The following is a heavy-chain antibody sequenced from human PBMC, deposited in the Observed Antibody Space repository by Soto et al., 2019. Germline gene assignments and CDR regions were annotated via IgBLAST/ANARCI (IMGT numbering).Heavy chain of an antibody. CDR1: VCTFSSYA. CDR2: IVVGSGNT. V-gene: IGHV1-58*02. D-gene: IGHD3-10*01. J-gene: IGHJ6*02. CDR3: AADSRSYGSGGHYYYYGMDV. Sequence: PVKVSCKASVCTFSSYAIGWVRQAPGHGLAWIGWIVVGSGNTNYAQKFQERVTITRDMSTSTAYMELSSLRSEDTAVYYCAADSRSYGSGGHYYYYGMDVWGQGTTVTVSS.